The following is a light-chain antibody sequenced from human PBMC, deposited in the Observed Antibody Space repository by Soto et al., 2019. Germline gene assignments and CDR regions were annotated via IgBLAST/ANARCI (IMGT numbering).Light chain of an antibody. V-gene: IGLV2-23*02. Sequence: QSALTQPASVSGSPGQSITISCTGTRSDIGSYNSIAWYQQHPGKAPRVMIFGVTKRPSGISNRFSGSKSGFTASLTISGLQAEDEADYYCAAWDDSLSGVVFGGGTKLTVL. CDR1: RSDIGSYNS. CDR3: AAWDDSLSGVV. CDR2: GVT. J-gene: IGLJ2*01.